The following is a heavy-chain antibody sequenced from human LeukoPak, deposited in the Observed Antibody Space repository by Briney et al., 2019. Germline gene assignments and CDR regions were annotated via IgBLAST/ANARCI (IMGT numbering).Heavy chain of an antibody. D-gene: IGHD3-10*01. J-gene: IGHJ4*02. CDR3: APLEDGSGSYTCY. CDR1: RFTFSSYA. CDR2: ISGSGAST. Sequence: GGSLRLSCAASRFTFSSYAMSWVRQAPGKGLEWVSAISGSGASTYYADSVKGRFTISRDNSKNTLYLQMNSLRAEDTAVYYCAPLEDGSGSYTCYWGQGTLVTVSS. V-gene: IGHV3-23*01.